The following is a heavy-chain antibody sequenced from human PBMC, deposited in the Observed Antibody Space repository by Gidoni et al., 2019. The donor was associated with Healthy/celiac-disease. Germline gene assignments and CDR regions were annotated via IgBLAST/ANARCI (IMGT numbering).Heavy chain of an antibody. J-gene: IGHJ4*02. D-gene: IGHD3-16*02. CDR2: INAGNGNT. CDR1: GYTFPSYA. Sequence: QVQLVQSGAEVKKPGSSVKVSCKASGYTFPSYAMHWVRQAPGQRLEWMGWINAGNGNTKYSQKFQGRVTMTRDTSASTAYMELSSRRSEDTAVYYCARVMITFGGVIAPSDYWGQGTLVTVSS. CDR3: ARVMITFGGVIAPSDY. V-gene: IGHV1-3*01.